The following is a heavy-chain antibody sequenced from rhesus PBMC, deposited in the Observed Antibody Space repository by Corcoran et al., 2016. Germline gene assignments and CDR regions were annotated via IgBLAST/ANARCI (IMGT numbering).Heavy chain of an antibody. CDR2: ISYDGSNK. CDR3: ARAHWGDYYGYGLDS. Sequence: EVQLVESGGGLVQPGGSLRLSCAASGFTFSSYGMHWVRQASGNGLEWVAVISYDGSNKYYADSVKDRFTIFRDNSKNMLYHQMNNLKLEDTAVYYCARAHWGDYYGYGLDSWGQGVVVTVSS. J-gene: IGHJ6*01. CDR1: GFTFSSYG. D-gene: IGHD3-34*01. V-gene: IGHV3-54*02.